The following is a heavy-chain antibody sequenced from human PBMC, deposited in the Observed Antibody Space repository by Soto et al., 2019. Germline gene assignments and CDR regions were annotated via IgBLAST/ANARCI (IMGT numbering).Heavy chain of an antibody. CDR3: ARDGRYCTNGVCSGPDAFDI. D-gene: IGHD2-8*01. J-gene: IGHJ3*02. CDR2: IYSSGST. CDR1: GFTVSSNY. V-gene: IGHV3-66*01. Sequence: GGSLRLSCAASGFTVSSNYMSWVRQAPGKGLEWVSVIYSSGSTYYADSVKGRFTISRDNSKNTLYLQMNSLRAEDTAVYYCARDGRYCTNGVCSGPDAFDIWGQGTMVTVSS.